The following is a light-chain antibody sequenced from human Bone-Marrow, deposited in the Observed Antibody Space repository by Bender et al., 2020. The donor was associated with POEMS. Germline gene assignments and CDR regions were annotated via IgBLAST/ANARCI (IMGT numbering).Light chain of an antibody. J-gene: IGLJ2*01. V-gene: IGLV2-14*03. CDR2: DVS. CDR3: SSYATSSTVI. Sequence: QSALTQPASVSGSPGQSITISCTGTSSDVFKYVSWYQQYPGKAPELVIYDVSSRPSGVSNRFSGTKSDNTASLTISGLQAEDEADYYCSSYATSSTVIFGGGTKLTVL. CDR1: SSDVFKY.